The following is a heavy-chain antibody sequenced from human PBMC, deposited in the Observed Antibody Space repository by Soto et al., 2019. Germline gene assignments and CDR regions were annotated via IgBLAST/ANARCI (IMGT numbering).Heavy chain of an antibody. CDR3: ASEVAYYDFWSGYYRYYGMDV. V-gene: IGHV6-1*01. Sequence: SQPLSINCSISGASFSSNSAACNCIRQSPSRGLEWLGRTYYRSKWYNDYAVSVKSRITINPDTSKNQFSLQLNSVTPEDTAVYYCASEVAYYDFWSGYYRYYGMDVWGQGTTVTVSS. CDR1: GASFSSNSAA. D-gene: IGHD3-3*01. CDR2: TYYRSKWYN. J-gene: IGHJ6*02.